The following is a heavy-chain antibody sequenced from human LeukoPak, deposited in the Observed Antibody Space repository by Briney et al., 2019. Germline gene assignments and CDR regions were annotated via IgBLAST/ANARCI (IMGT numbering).Heavy chain of an antibody. J-gene: IGHJ4*02. Sequence: PGGSLRLSCAASGFTFSSSSMNWVRQAPGKGLEWVSSISSSSGHISYADSVKGRFTISRDNAKNSLFLQMNSLRAEDTAVYYCARVPADYWGQGTLVTVSS. V-gene: IGHV3-21*01. CDR2: ISSSSGHI. CDR1: GFTFSSSS. CDR3: ARVPADY.